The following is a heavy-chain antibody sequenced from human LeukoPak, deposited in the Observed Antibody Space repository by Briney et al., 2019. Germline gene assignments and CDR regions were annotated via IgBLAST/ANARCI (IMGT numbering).Heavy chain of an antibody. CDR2: LDSSGST. V-gene: IGHV4-39*01. Sequence: SETLSLTCTVSGGSISSRSDYWGWIRQTPGKGLEWIGNLDSSGSTYYNPSLKSRVTISVGTSKNQYSLNLRSVTAADTAIYFCSRSHDYGGLYFYYYMDVWGKGTTVTVSS. CDR3: SRSHDYGGLYFYYYMDV. CDR1: GGSISSRSDY. J-gene: IGHJ6*03. D-gene: IGHD4-23*01.